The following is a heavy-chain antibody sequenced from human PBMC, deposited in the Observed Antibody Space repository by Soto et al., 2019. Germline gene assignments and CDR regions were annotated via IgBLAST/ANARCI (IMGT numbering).Heavy chain of an antibody. Sequence: SETLSLTCTVSGGSISSYYLSWIRQPPGKGLEWIGYIYYSGSTNYNPSLKSRVTISVDTSKNQFSLKLSSVTAADTAVYYCARHGDYGDYSWWFDPWGQGTLVTVSS. D-gene: IGHD4-17*01. J-gene: IGHJ5*02. CDR3: ARHGDYGDYSWWFDP. CDR1: GGSISSYY. CDR2: IYYSGST. V-gene: IGHV4-59*08.